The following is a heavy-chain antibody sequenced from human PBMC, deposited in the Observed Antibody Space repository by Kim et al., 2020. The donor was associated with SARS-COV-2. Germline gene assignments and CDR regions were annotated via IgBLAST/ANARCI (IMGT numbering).Heavy chain of an antibody. V-gene: IGHV1-69*04. CDR1: GGTFSSYA. CDR3: ARDPGGVLERYYYYYMDV. D-gene: IGHD1-1*01. CDR2: IIPILGIA. J-gene: IGHJ6*03. Sequence: SVKVSCKASGGTFSSYAISWVRQAPGQGLEWMGRIIPILGIANYAQKFQGRVTITADKSTSTAYMELSSLRSEDTAVYYCARDPGGVLERYYYYYMDVW.